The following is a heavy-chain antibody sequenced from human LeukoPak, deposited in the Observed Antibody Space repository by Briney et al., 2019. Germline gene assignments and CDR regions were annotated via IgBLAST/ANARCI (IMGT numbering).Heavy chain of an antibody. J-gene: IGHJ4*02. Sequence: SETLSLTCAVYGGSFSGYYWSWIRQPPGKGLEWIGEINHSGSTNYDPSLKSRVTISVDTSKNQFSLKLSSVTAADTAVYYCAGESIVGADDIDYWGQGTLVTVSS. CDR2: INHSGST. D-gene: IGHD1-26*01. V-gene: IGHV4-34*01. CDR1: GGSFSGYY. CDR3: AGESIVGADDIDY.